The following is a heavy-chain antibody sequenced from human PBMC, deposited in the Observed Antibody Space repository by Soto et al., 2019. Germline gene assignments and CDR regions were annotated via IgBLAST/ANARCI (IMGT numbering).Heavy chain of an antibody. CDR3: AKDRGHQLEPRALYYYYGMDV. CDR1: GFTFSSYA. D-gene: IGHD1-1*01. J-gene: IGHJ6*02. Sequence: PGGSLRLSCAASGFTFSSYAMSWVRQAPGKGLEWVSAISGSGGSTYYADSVKGRFTISRDNSKNTLYLQMNSLRAEDTAVYYCAKDRGHQLEPRALYYYYGMDVWGQGTTVTVSS. V-gene: IGHV3-23*01. CDR2: ISGSGGST.